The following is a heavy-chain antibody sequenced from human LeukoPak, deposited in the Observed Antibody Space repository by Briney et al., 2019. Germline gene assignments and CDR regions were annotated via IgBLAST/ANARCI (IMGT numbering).Heavy chain of an antibody. CDR1: GFTFSNYG. CDR2: ISGSGGST. Sequence: GGSLRLSCAASGFTFSNYGMSWVRQAPGKGLEWVSVISGSGGSTYYADSVKGRFTISRDNSKNTLYLQMNSLRAEDTAVYYCAKGDSISWYYFDYWGQGTLVTVSS. CDR3: AKGDSISWYYFDY. V-gene: IGHV3-23*01. D-gene: IGHD6-13*01. J-gene: IGHJ4*02.